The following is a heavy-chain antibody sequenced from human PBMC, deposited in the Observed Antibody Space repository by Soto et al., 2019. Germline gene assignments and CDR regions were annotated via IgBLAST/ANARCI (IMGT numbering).Heavy chain of an antibody. CDR3: AKRVVPHSASTAYFSDH. D-gene: IGHD2-21*02. CDR1: GFPFAPYT. J-gene: IGHJ4*02. Sequence: GGSLRLSCGVSGFPFAPYTMSWVGQAPGKGLEWVSTISVSVGSTYSADSVQGRFTVSSDISDNTLFLRMTSLTADDTAVYFCAKRVVPHSASTAYFSDHWGRGVLVTVSS. V-gene: IGHV3-23*01. CDR2: ISVSVGST.